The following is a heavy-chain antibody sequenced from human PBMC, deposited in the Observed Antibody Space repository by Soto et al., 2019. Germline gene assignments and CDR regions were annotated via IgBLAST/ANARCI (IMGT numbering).Heavy chain of an antibody. J-gene: IGHJ6*02. CDR3: ARVSCTGDSCSGHYYYGMDV. Sequence: QVQLVQSGAEVKKPGASVKVSCKASGYSFTSYFMHWVRHAPGQGLEWVGIINPGGGSTSYAQKFQGRVTVTRDTSTSTVYMELSSLRSEETAVYYCARVSCTGDSCSGHYYYGMDVWGQGTTITVS. D-gene: IGHD2-15*01. CDR1: GYSFTSYF. V-gene: IGHV1-46*01. CDR2: INPGGGST.